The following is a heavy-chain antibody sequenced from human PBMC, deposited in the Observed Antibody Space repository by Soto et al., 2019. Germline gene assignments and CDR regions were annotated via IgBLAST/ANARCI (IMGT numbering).Heavy chain of an antibody. Sequence: QVQLVESGGGVVQPGRSLRLSCAASGFTFSSYAMHWVRQAPGKGLEWVAVISYDGSNKYYADSVKGRFTISRDNSKNTLYLQMNSLRAEDTAVYYCARESDIVATIPAFDYWGQGTLVTVSS. J-gene: IGHJ4*02. V-gene: IGHV3-30-3*01. D-gene: IGHD5-12*01. CDR2: ISYDGSNK. CDR1: GFTFSSYA. CDR3: ARESDIVATIPAFDY.